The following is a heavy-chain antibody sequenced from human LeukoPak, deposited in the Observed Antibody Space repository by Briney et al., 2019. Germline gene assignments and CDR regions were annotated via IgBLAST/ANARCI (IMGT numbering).Heavy chain of an antibody. CDR3: ATLASGYSSPFDY. D-gene: IGHD6-13*01. V-gene: IGHV3-23*01. CDR2: IRSDGGST. CDR1: GFTFSSYD. J-gene: IGHJ4*02. Sequence: GGSLRLSCAASGFTFSSYDMSWVRQAPGKGLEWVSFIRSDGGSTLYADSVKGRFTISRDNSKNTLYAEMTSLRAEDTAVYYCATLASGYSSPFDYWGQGALVTVSS.